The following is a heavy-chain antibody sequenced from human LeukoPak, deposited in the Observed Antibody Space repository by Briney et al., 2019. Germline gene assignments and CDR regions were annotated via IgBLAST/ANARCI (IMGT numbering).Heavy chain of an antibody. CDR3: ARDPVGGSTIFDY. J-gene: IGHJ4*02. CDR1: GYTFTSYW. Sequence: ASVKVSCKASGYTFTSYWIQWVRQAPGQGLEWVGLINPSDGSVAYAHRFQGRVTMTRDTSTSIVYMDLSSLRSEDTAVYYCARDPVGGSTIFDYWGQGTLVTVSS. V-gene: IGHV1-46*01. D-gene: IGHD1-26*01. CDR2: INPSDGSV.